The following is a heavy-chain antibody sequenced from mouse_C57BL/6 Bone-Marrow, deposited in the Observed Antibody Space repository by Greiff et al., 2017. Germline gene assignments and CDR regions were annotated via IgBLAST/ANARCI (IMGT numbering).Heavy chain of an antibody. J-gene: IGHJ4*01. CDR1: GYAFSSYW. CDR2: IYPGDGDT. CDR3: ARKDDYDRAYAMDY. D-gene: IGHD2-4*01. Sequence: QVQLQQSGAELVKPGASVKISCKASGYAFSSYWMNWVKQRPGKGLEWIGQIYPGDGDTNYNGKFKGKATLTADKSSSTAYMQLSSLTSEDSAVYFCARKDDYDRAYAMDYWGRGTSVTVSS. V-gene: IGHV1-80*01.